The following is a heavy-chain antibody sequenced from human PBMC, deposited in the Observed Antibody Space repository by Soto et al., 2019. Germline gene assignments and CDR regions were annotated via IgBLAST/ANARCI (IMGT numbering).Heavy chain of an antibody. CDR2: IIPIVGIA. D-gene: IGHD2-15*01. V-gene: IGHV1-69*02. CDR1: GGTLNTYS. J-gene: IGHJ3*02. Sequence: QVQLVQSGAEVKKPGSSVKVSCKAPGGTLNTYSINWVRQAPGQGLEWMGRIIPIVGIAKYAQKIQGRVAITADKSTSPAYMMERNSRRPEDTAVYYCAIAVVVGATGAFDIWGQGTMVTVSS. CDR3: AIAVVVGATGAFDI.